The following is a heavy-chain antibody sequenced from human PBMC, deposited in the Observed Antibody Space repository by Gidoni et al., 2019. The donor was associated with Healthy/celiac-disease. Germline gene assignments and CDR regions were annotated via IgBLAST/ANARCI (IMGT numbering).Heavy chain of an antibody. CDR2: IIPIFGTA. J-gene: IGHJ6*02. CDR1: GGTFSSYA. Sequence: QVQLVQSGAEVKQPGSSVKVSCKASGGTFSSYAISWVRQAPGQGLEWMGGIIPIFGTANYAKKFQGRVTITADESTSTAYMELSSLRSEDTAVYYCARPEYSGYDWDYYYGMDVWGQGTTVTVSS. D-gene: IGHD5-12*01. V-gene: IGHV1-69*01. CDR3: ARPEYSGYDWDYYYGMDV.